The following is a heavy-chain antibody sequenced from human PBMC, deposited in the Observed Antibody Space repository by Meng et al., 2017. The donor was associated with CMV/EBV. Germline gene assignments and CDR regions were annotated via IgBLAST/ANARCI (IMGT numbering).Heavy chain of an antibody. CDR1: GFTFSDYY. Sequence: LSLTCAASGFTFSDYYMSWIRQAPGKGLEWVSYISSSGSTIYYADSVKGRFTISRDNAKNSLYLQMNSLRAEDTAVYYCATATGYYYGMDVWGQGTTVTVSS. V-gene: IGHV3-11*01. J-gene: IGHJ6*02. CDR3: ATATGYYYGMDV. CDR2: ISSSGSTI.